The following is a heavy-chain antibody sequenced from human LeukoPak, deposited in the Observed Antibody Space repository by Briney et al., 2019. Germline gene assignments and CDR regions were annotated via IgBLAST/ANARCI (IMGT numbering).Heavy chain of an antibody. CDR1: GGSISSYY. V-gene: IGHV4-4*07. CDR2: IYTSGST. CDR3: ARDTYAAADLSANLRSAWYFDL. J-gene: IGHJ2*01. Sequence: SETLSLTCTVSGGSISSYYWSWIRQPAGKGLEWIGRIYTSGSTNYNPSLKSRVTMSVDTSKNQFSLKLSSVTAADTAVYYCARDTYAAADLSANLRSAWYFDLWGRGTLVTVSS. D-gene: IGHD6-13*01.